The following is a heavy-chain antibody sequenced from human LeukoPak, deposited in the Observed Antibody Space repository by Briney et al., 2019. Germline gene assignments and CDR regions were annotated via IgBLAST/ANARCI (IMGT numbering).Heavy chain of an antibody. CDR3: ARDGGYYDFDY. CDR2: ISSSGSAI. CDR1: GFTFSSYG. D-gene: IGHD3-22*01. J-gene: IGHJ4*02. V-gene: IGHV3-48*04. Sequence: PGRSLRLSCAASGFTFSSYGMHWVRQAPGKGLERVSYISSSGSAIYYADSVKGRFTISRDNAKNSLYLQMNSLKAEDTAVYYFARDGGYYDFDYWGRGNLETVSP.